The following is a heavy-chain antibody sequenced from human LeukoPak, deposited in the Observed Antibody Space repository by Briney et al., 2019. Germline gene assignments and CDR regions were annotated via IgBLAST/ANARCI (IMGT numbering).Heavy chain of an antibody. CDR3: AKTVTYYYDSSGNYYFDY. J-gene: IGHJ4*02. Sequence: GGSLRLSCAASGFTFSSYSMNWVRQAPGKGLEWVSSISSSSSYIYYADSVKGRFTISRDNAKNTLYLQMNSLRAEDTAVYYCAKTVTYYYDSSGNYYFDYWGQGTLVTVSS. CDR1: GFTFSSYS. D-gene: IGHD3-22*01. CDR2: ISSSSSYI. V-gene: IGHV3-21*04.